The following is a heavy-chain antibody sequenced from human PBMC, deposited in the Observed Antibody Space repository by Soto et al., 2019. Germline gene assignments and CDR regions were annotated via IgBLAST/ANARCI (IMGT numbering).Heavy chain of an antibody. Sequence: EVQILESGGGLIQPGGSLRLSCAASGFSFSTFAMTWVRQAPGKGLEWVSTIISTGISTYYADSVKGRFTISRANFKNTLYLQMNSLRAEDSAVYYCAKGNYGDYGGFDPWGQGTLVTVSS. CDR3: AKGNYGDYGGFDP. J-gene: IGHJ5*02. CDR2: IISTGIST. CDR1: GFSFSTFA. V-gene: IGHV3-23*01. D-gene: IGHD4-17*01.